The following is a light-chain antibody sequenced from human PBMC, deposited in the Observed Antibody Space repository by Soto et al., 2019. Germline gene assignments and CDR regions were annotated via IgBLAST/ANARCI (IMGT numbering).Light chain of an antibody. J-gene: IGKJ5*01. V-gene: IGKV3-15*01. CDR1: QSVSSN. Sequence: EIVMTQSPATLSVSPGERATLSCRASQSVSSNLAWYQQKPGQAPRLLIYGASTRATGIPARFSGSGSGTEFTLTLSSLQSEDFAVYYCQHYNNWPPITFGQGTRLEI. CDR2: GAS. CDR3: QHYNNWPPIT.